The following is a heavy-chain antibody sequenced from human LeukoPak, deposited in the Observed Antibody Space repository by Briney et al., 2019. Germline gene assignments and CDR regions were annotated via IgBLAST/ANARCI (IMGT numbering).Heavy chain of an antibody. Sequence: PGRSLRLSCAASGLIFSSYAMHWVRQAPGKGLEWVAVISYDGSNKYYADSVKGRFTISRDNSKNTLYLQMNSLRAEDTAVYYCAKGSSTSWDTMDVWGKGTTVTVSS. CDR1: GLIFSSYA. CDR2: ISYDGSNK. CDR3: AKGSSTSWDTMDV. D-gene: IGHD2-2*01. V-gene: IGHV3-30*04. J-gene: IGHJ6*04.